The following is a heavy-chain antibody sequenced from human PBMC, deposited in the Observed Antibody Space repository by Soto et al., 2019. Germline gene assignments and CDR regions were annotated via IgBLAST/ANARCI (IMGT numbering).Heavy chain of an antibody. V-gene: IGHV3-30*18. CDR1: GFTFSSYG. CDR2: ISYDGSNK. J-gene: IGHJ4*02. Sequence: PGGSLRLSCAASGFTFSSYGMHWVRQAPGKGLEWVAVISYDGSNKYYADSVKGRFTISRDNSKNTLYLQMNSLRAEDTAVYYCAKENTTPLWAHFDYWGQGTLVTVSS. D-gene: IGHD1-26*01. CDR3: AKENTTPLWAHFDY.